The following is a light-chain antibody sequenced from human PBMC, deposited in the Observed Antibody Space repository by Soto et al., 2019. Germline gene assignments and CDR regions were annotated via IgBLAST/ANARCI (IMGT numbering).Light chain of an antibody. J-gene: IGLJ1*01. CDR2: SSN. V-gene: IGLV1-44*01. Sequence: SVLTQPPPTSGTPGQRVTLSCSGSTSNIGSNGVNWYRQLPGTAPKLLIYSSNERPSGVPDRFSGSKSGTSASLAISGLQSEDEADYYCAAWDDRLNGYVFGTGTKVTVL. CDR1: TSNIGSNG. CDR3: AAWDDRLNGYV.